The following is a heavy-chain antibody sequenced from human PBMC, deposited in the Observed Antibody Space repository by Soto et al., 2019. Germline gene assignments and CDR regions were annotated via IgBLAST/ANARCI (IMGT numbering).Heavy chain of an antibody. CDR1: GFTFSSYG. J-gene: IGHJ4*02. V-gene: IGHV3-30*18. CDR3: ANPMLFDY. D-gene: IGHD2-2*01. Sequence: GGSLRLSCAASGFTFSSYGMHWVRQVPGKGLEWVAVISYDGSNKYYADSVKGRFTISRDNSKNTLYLQMNSLRAEDTAVYYCANPMLFDYWGQGTLVTVSS. CDR2: ISYDGSNK.